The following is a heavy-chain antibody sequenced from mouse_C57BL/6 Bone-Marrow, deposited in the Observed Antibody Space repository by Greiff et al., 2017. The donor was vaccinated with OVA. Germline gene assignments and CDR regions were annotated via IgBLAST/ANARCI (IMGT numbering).Heavy chain of an antibody. D-gene: IGHD1-1*01. CDR2: IYPRSGNT. CDR1: GYTFTSYG. J-gene: IGHJ1*03. CDR3: ARYGLITRGYFDV. V-gene: IGHV1-81*01. Sequence: QVQLKQSGAELARPGASVKLSCKASGYTFTSYGISWVKQRTGQGLEWIGEIYPRSGNTYYNEKFKGKATLTADKSSSTAYMELRSLTSEDSAVYFCARYGLITRGYFDVWGTGTTVTVSS.